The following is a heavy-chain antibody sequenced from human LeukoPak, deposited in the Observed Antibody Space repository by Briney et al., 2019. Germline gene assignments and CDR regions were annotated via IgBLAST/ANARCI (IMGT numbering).Heavy chain of an antibody. CDR3: ARSMIAGNPFDY. J-gene: IGHJ4*02. V-gene: IGHV1-69*06. D-gene: IGHD3-22*01. CDR2: IIPIFGTA. CDR1: GGTFSSYA. Sequence: GASVKVSCKASGGTFSSYAISWVRQAPGQGLEWMGGIIPIFGTANYAQKFQGRVTITADKSTSTAYMELSSLRPEDTAVYYCARSMIAGNPFDYWGQGTLVTVSS.